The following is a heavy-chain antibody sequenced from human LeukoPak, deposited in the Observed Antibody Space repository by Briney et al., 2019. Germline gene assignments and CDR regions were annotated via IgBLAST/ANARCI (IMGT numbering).Heavy chain of an antibody. CDR2: ISYDGSNE. CDR1: GFTFSSYV. CDR3: ARDRRGVGYRPQYYYYYYMDV. J-gene: IGHJ6*03. V-gene: IGHV3-30*04. Sequence: GRSLRLSCAASGFTFSSYVMHWVRQAPGKGLEWVAIISYDGSNEYYADFVKGRFTISRDNAKNSLYLQMNSLRAEDTAVYYCARDRRGVGYRPQYYYYYYMDVWGKGTTVTVSS. D-gene: IGHD5-24*01.